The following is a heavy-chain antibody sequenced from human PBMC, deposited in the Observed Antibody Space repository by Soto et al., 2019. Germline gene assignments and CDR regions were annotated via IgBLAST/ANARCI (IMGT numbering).Heavy chain of an antibody. D-gene: IGHD1-26*01. CDR2: IRYDGTNT. CDR3: ARDGVGRTVFFGFFDY. J-gene: IGHJ4*02. V-gene: IGHV3-33*01. CDR1: GIIFTGYG. Sequence: ESGGGVVQPGGSLRLSCAASGIIFTGYGMHWVRQAPGQGLEWVAVIRYDGTNTYYADSVKGRFTISRDNSKNTLYLQMNSLRAEDTAVYYCARDGVGRTVFFGFFDYWGQGALVTVSS.